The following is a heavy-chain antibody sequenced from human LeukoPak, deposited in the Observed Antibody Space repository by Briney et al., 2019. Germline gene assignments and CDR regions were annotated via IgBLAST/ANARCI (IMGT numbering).Heavy chain of an antibody. J-gene: IGHJ4*02. D-gene: IGHD6-19*01. CDR1: GFTFNAYT. CDR3: ARGGEGPRLAGSF. Sequence: GGSLRLSCAASGFTFNAYTMHWVRQAPGRGLEWVSLISWDGGSTFYADSVKGRFTISRDNAKNSLYLQMNSLRAEDTAVYYCARGGEGPRLAGSFWGQGTLVTVSS. CDR2: ISWDGGST. V-gene: IGHV3-43*01.